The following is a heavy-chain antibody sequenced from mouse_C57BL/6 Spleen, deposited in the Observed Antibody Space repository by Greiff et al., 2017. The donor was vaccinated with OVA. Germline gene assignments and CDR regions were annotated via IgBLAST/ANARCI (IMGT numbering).Heavy chain of an antibody. D-gene: IGHD1-1*01. CDR1: GFNIKDDY. CDR3: TTTYYGSSPPWFAY. Sequence: VHVKQSGAELVRPGASVKLSCTASGFNIKDDYMHWVKQRPEQGLEWIGWIDPENGDTEYASKFQGKATITADTSSNTAYLQLSSLTSEDTAVYYCTTTYYGSSPPWFAYWGQGTLVTVSA. CDR2: IDPENGDT. J-gene: IGHJ3*01. V-gene: IGHV14-4*01.